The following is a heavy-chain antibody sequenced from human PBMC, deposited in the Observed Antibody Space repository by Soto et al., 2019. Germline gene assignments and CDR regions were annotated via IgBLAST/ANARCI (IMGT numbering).Heavy chain of an antibody. CDR3: ARGIRTTRPITVYYGMDV. D-gene: IGHD4-4*01. CDR2: IYYSGST. CDR1: GDSISSYY. Sequence: SETLSLTCTVSGDSISSYYWSWIRQPPGKGLEWIGYIYYSGSTNYNPSLKSRVTISVDTSKNQFSLKLSSVTAADTAVYYCARGIRTTRPITVYYGMDVWGQGTTVTVSS. J-gene: IGHJ6*02. V-gene: IGHV4-59*01.